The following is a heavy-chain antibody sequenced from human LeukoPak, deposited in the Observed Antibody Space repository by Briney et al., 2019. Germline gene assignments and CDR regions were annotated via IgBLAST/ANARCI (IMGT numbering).Heavy chain of an antibody. CDR1: GGSISSYY. Sequence: PSETLSLTCTVSGGSISSYYWSWIRQPPGKGLEWIGYIYDSGSTNYNPSLKSRVTISVDTSKNQFSLKLSSVTAADTAVYYCAREKYYYDYWGQGTLVTVSS. D-gene: IGHD6-6*01. CDR3: AREKYYYDY. V-gene: IGHV4-59*01. J-gene: IGHJ4*02. CDR2: IYDSGST.